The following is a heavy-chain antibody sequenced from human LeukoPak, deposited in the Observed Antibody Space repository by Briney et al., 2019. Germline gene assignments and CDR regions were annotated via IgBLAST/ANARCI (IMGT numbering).Heavy chain of an antibody. D-gene: IGHD2-2*01. Sequence: SETLSLTCAVYGGSFSGYYWSWIRQPPGKGLEWIGEINHSGSTNYNPSLKSRVTISVDTSKNQFSLKLSSVTAADTAVHYCARYCSSTSCYNWFDPWGQGTLVTVSS. CDR1: GGSFSGYY. V-gene: IGHV4-34*01. J-gene: IGHJ5*02. CDR2: INHSGST. CDR3: ARYCSSTSCYNWFDP.